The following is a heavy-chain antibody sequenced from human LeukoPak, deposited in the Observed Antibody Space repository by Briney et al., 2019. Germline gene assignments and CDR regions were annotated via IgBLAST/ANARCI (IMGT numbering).Heavy chain of an antibody. D-gene: IGHD6-19*01. J-gene: IGHJ6*02. Sequence: PSETLSLTCTVSGGSISSYYWSWIRQPPGKGLEWIGYIYYSGSTNYNPSLKSRVTISVDTSKNRFSLKLSSVTAADTAVYYCARLRIAVAAPLNQFSYGMDVWGQGTTVTVSS. CDR2: IYYSGST. CDR3: ARLRIAVAAPLNQFSYGMDV. V-gene: IGHV4-59*08. CDR1: GGSISSYY.